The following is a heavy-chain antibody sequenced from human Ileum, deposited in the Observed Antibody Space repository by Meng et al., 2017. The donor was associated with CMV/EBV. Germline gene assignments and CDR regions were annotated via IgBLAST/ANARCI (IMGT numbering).Heavy chain of an antibody. Sequence: GGSLRLSCAASGFTFSSYNMHWVRQAPGWGLEWVSSISTTSTYIYYAGSVKGRFTTSRDNAKNSLCLQMNSLRAEDTAVYYCARLVGTPGKYYLDYWGQGTLVTVS. CDR1: GFTFSSYN. CDR3: ARLVGTPGKYYLDY. CDR2: ISTTSTYI. J-gene: IGHJ4*02. D-gene: IGHD4-23*01. V-gene: IGHV3-21*01.